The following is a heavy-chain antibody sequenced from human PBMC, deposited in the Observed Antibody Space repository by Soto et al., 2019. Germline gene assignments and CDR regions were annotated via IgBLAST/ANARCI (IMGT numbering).Heavy chain of an antibody. Sequence: SVKVSCQASGYTFTSYAMHWVRQAPGQRLEWMGWINAGNGNTKYSQKFQGRVTITRDTSASTAYMELSSLRSEDAAVYYCASAPASAGSSSPPWDYWGQGTLVTVSS. D-gene: IGHD6-13*01. CDR3: ASAPASAGSSSPPWDY. V-gene: IGHV1-3*01. J-gene: IGHJ4*02. CDR2: INAGNGNT. CDR1: GYTFTSYA.